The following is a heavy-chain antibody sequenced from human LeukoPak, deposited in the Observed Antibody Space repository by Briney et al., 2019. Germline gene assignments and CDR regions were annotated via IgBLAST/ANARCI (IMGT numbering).Heavy chain of an antibody. J-gene: IGHJ4*02. D-gene: IGHD3-10*01. V-gene: IGHV3-23*01. CDR1: GFTFSSYA. CDR3: AKDMYYYGSGRDPHFDY. CDR2: ISGSGGST. Sequence: PGGSLRLSCAASGFTFSSYAMSWVRQAPGKGLEWVSAISGSGGSTYYADSVKGRFTISRDNSKNTLYLQMNSLRAEDTAVYYCAKDMYYYGSGRDPHFDYWGQGTLVTVSS.